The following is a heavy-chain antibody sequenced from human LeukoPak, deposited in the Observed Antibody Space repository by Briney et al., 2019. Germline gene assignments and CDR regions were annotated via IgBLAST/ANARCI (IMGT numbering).Heavy chain of an antibody. V-gene: IGHV4-59*08. CDR3: VRHRERFPTFDY. Sequence: SETLSLTCTVSGGSISSYYWSWIRQPPGKGLEWIGYIYYSGSTNYNPSLKSRVTISVDTSKNQFSLKLSSVTAADTAVYYCVRHRERFPTFDYWGQGTLVTVSS. J-gene: IGHJ4*02. D-gene: IGHD5-24*01. CDR1: GGSISSYY. CDR2: IYYSGST.